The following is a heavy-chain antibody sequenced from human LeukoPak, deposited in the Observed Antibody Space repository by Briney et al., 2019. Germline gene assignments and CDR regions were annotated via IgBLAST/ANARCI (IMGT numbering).Heavy chain of an antibody. J-gene: IGHJ3*02. Sequence: SETLSLTCTVSGGSISSSSYYWGWIRQPPGKGLEWIGSIYYSGSTYYNPSLKSRVTISVDTSKNQFSLKLSSVTAADTAVYYCARVWLVPAADAFDIWGQGTMVTVSS. CDR1: GGSISSSSYY. V-gene: IGHV4-39*07. CDR2: IYYSGST. CDR3: ARVWLVPAADAFDI. D-gene: IGHD2-2*01.